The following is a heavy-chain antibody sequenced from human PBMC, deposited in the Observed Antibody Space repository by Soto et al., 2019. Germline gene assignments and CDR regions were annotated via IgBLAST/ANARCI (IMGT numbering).Heavy chain of an antibody. CDR2: IKQDGSEK. Sequence: PGGSLRLSCAASGFTFSSYWMSWVRQAPGKGLEWVANIKQDGSEKYYVDSVKGRFTISRDNAKNSLYLQMNSLRAEDTAVYYCASGSSDFWSGYLSYYYYYGMDVWGQGTTVTVSS. CDR1: GFTFSSYW. D-gene: IGHD3-3*01. J-gene: IGHJ6*02. V-gene: IGHV3-7*01. CDR3: ASGSSDFWSGYLSYYYYYGMDV.